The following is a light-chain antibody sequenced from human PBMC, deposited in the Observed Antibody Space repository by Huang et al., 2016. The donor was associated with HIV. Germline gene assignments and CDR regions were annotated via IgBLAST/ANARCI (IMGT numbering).Light chain of an antibody. CDR2: GTA. CDR3: QQYNNWPPA. CDR1: RSLSST. V-gene: IGKV3-15*01. Sequence: EVVMTQSPVTLSVSPGERATLSCRASRSLSSTLAWYQQNLGQAPRLLIYGTATRATGIPASFSGTGSGTEFTLTISSLQSEDFAVYYCQQYNNWPPAFGQGTKVEIK. J-gene: IGKJ1*01.